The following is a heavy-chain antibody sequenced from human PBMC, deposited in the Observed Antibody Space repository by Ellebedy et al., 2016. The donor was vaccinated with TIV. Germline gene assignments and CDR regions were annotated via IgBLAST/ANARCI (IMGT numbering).Heavy chain of an antibody. Sequence: ASVKVSCXASGYTFTGYYMHWVRQAPGQGLEWMGWINPNSGGTNYAQKFQGRVTMTRDTSISTAYMELSSLRSEDTAVYYCAREVDSSGYYSPRDYYYGMDVWGQGTTVTVSS. CDR2: INPNSGGT. V-gene: IGHV1-2*02. D-gene: IGHD3-22*01. CDR3: AREVDSSGYYSPRDYYYGMDV. CDR1: GYTFTGYY. J-gene: IGHJ6*02.